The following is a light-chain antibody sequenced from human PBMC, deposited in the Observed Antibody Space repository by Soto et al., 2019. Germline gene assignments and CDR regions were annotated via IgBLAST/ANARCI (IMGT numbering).Light chain of an antibody. V-gene: IGKV3-11*01. J-gene: IGKJ5*01. CDR3: HQRYNRPT. CDR1: QTVGAY. Sequence: VLTQSPATLSLSPGEIATLSCRASQTVGAYLAWYQQRPGQAPRLLIYDASNRAPGIPARFSGSGSGTDFTLTISSLEPEDFAVYYCHQRYNRPTFGQGTRLE. CDR2: DAS.